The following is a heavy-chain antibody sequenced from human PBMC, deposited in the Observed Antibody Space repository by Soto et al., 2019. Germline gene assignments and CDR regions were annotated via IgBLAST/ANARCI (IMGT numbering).Heavy chain of an antibody. J-gene: IGHJ4*02. CDR2: IKTDGTVT. D-gene: IGHD3-16*01. Sequence: GGSLRLSCAASGFTFSSYWMHWVRQDAGKGLLWVSSIKTDGTVTQYADSVKGRFTVSRDNAKNTLYLQMNSLRAEDTAAYYCAKDLSWGQCDYWGQGALVTVSS. V-gene: IGHV3-74*03. CDR1: GFTFSSYW. CDR3: AKDLSWGQCDY.